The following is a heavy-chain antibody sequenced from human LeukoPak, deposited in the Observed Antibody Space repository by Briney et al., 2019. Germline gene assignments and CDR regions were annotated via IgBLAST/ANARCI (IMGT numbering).Heavy chain of an antibody. Sequence: GGSLRLSCAASAFTFSNYWMSWVRQAPGKGLEWVANIKQDGSEKYYVDSVKGRFTISRDNAKNSLYLQMNSLRAEDTAVYYCARDILGWLVDYWGQGTLVTVSS. D-gene: IGHD6-19*01. J-gene: IGHJ4*02. V-gene: IGHV3-7*01. CDR3: ARDILGWLVDY. CDR1: AFTFSNYW. CDR2: IKQDGSEK.